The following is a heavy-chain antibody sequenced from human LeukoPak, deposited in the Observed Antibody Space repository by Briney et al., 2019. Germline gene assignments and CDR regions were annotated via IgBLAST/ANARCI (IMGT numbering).Heavy chain of an antibody. D-gene: IGHD1-14*01. CDR3: ARDLSPGSFDY. V-gene: IGHV1-2*02. Sequence: GASVKVSCKTVGYLFTSYVLDWVRQAPGQGLEWMGWINPNSGGTNYAQKFQGRVTMTRDTSISTAYMELSRLRSDDTAVYYCARDLSPGSFDYWGQGTLVTVSS. J-gene: IGHJ4*02. CDR2: INPNSGGT. CDR1: GYLFTSYV.